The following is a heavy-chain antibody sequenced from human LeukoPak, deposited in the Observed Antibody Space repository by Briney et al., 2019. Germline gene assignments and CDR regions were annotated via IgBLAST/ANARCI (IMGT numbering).Heavy chain of an antibody. Sequence: GGSLRLSCVASGVTVSSNYMSWVRQAPGKGLEWGSVIYSGGSTYYADSVKGRFTFSRDNSKNTLYLQMNSLRAEDTAVYYCAKDAIDIYSSSWLWYFDYWGQGNLVTVSS. CDR2: IYSGGST. J-gene: IGHJ4*02. V-gene: IGHV3-66*01. CDR3: AKDAIDIYSSSWLWYFDY. CDR1: GVTVSSNY. D-gene: IGHD6-13*01.